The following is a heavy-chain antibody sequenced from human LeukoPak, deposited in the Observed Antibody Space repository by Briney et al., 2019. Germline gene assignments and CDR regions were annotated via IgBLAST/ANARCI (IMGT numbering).Heavy chain of an antibody. J-gene: IGHJ5*02. CDR1: SGSITSYY. D-gene: IGHD4-11*01. CDR2: IYTSGST. Sequence: PSETLSLTCSVSSGSITSYYWSWIRQPAGKGLEWIGRIYTSGSTNYNPSLKSRVTMSVDTSKNQFSLKLRSVTAADTAVYYCARAPDYLTNWFDPWGQGTLVTVSS. V-gene: IGHV4-4*07. CDR3: ARAPDYLTNWFDP.